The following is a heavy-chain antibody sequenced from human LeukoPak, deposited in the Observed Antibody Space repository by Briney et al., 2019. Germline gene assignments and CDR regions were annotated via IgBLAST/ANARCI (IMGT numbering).Heavy chain of an antibody. J-gene: IGHJ4*02. V-gene: IGHV3-30*18. CDR1: GFTFSSYG. CDR2: ISYNENTK. D-gene: IGHD2-15*01. Sequence: PGGSLRLSCAASGFTFSSYGMHWVRQAPGKGLEWVAVISYNENTKYYADSVKGRFTISRDNSMNTLYLQMNSLRAEDTAVYYCAKEYCGGGSCYEDYFDYWGRGTLVTVSS. CDR3: AKEYCGGGSCYEDYFDY.